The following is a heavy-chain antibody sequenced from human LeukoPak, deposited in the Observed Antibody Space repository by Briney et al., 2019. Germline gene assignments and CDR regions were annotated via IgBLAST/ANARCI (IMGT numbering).Heavy chain of an antibody. V-gene: IGHV1-18*01. CDR3: ARAFFAYQLPMETPLSNWFDP. J-gene: IGHJ5*02. CDR1: GYTFTNYG. Sequence: GASVKVSCKASGYTFTNYGISWVRQAPGQGLEWMGWISAYNGNTNYAQKLQGRVTMITDTSTSTAYMELRSLRSDDTAVYYCARAFFAYQLPMETPLSNWFDPWGQGTLVTVSS. CDR2: ISAYNGNT. D-gene: IGHD2-2*01.